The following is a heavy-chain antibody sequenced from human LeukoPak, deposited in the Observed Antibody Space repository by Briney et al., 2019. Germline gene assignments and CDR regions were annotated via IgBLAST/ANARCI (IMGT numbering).Heavy chain of an antibody. CDR1: GFTFSTYC. CDR2: ICPDGTVT. J-gene: IGHJ6*02. D-gene: IGHD6-19*01. Sequence: GGSLRLSCAASGFTFSTYCMHWVRQAPGKGPMWVLRICPDGTVTNYADSVKARFIISRDNARNTVYLQMNSLRVEDTAVYYCARDVAALYYYYYGMDVWGQGTTVTVSS. CDR3: ARDVAALYYYYYGMDV. V-gene: IGHV3-74*01.